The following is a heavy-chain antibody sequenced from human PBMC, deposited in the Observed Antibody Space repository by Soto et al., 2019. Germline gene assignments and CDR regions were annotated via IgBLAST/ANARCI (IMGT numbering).Heavy chain of an antibody. J-gene: IGHJ4*02. CDR2: ISGSGGST. CDR1: GFPFSSYS. Sequence: GGSLRLSCAASGFPFSSYSMSWVRQAPGKGLEWVSAISGSGGSTYYADSVKGRFTISRDNSKNTLYLQMNSLRAEDTAVYYCAKVRNYGSGSYYSPFDYWGQGTLVTVSS. CDR3: AKVRNYGSGSYYSPFDY. V-gene: IGHV3-23*01. D-gene: IGHD3-10*01.